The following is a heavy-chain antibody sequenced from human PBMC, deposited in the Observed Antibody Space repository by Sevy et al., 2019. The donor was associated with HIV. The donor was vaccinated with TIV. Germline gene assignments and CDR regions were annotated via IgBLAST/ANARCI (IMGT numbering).Heavy chain of an antibody. D-gene: IGHD6-19*01. CDR2: ISSSSSYT. J-gene: IGHJ5*02. CDR1: GFTFSDYY. Sequence: GGSLRLSCAASGFTFSDYYMSWIRQAPGKGLEWVSYISSSSSYTNYADSVKGRFTISRDNAKNSLYLQMNSLRAEDTAVYYCARDSPRGSSGPSWFDPGGQGTLVTVS. CDR3: ARDSPRGSSGPSWFDP. V-gene: IGHV3-11*06.